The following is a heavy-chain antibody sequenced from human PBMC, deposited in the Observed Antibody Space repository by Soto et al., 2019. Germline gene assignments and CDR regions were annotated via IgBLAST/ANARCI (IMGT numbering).Heavy chain of an antibody. CDR3: ARHYYFDS. Sequence: QVQLQESGPGLVKPSETLSLTCTVSGGSISSYYWSWIRQPPGKGLEWIGYIYYSGSTNYNPSLXSXVXXSVDTSKNQFSLKLSSVTAADTAVYYCARHYYFDSWGQGTLVTVSS. CDR1: GGSISSYY. CDR2: IYYSGST. V-gene: IGHV4-59*08. J-gene: IGHJ4*02.